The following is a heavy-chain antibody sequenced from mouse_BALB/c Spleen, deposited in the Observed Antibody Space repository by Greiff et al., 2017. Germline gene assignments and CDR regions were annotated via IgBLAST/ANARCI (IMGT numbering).Heavy chain of an antibody. CDR2: IYPGDGDT. D-gene: IGHD3-1*01. V-gene: IGHV1-87*01. CDR1: GYTFTSYW. Sequence: ESGAELARPGASVKLSCKASGYTFTSYWMQWVKQRPGQGLEWIGAIYPGDGDTRYTQKFKGKATLTADKSSSTAYMQLSSLASEDSAVYYCARSGARYAMDYWGQGTSVTVSS. J-gene: IGHJ4*01. CDR3: ARSGARYAMDY.